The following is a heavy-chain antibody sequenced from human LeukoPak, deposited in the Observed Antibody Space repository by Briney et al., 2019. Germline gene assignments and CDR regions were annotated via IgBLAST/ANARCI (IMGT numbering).Heavy chain of an antibody. CDR3: TRGKYYNSGGVDY. CDR1: GVTFGDNA. Sequence: GGSLRLSCTASGVTFGDNAMSWFRQAPGKGLEWVGFIRSKVYDGTTDYAASVKGRFTVTRDDSKNIAYLQMNSLNSEDTAVYYCTRGKYYNSGGVDYWGQGTLVTVSS. V-gene: IGHV3-49*03. CDR2: IRSKVYDGTT. J-gene: IGHJ4*02. D-gene: IGHD2/OR15-2a*01.